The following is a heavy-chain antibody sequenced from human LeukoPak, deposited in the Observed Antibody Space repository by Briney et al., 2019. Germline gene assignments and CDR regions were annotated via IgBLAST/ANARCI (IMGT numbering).Heavy chain of an antibody. D-gene: IGHD5-24*01. J-gene: IGHJ4*02. CDR2: IYTSGST. CDR3: ARGWLQSGFDY. CDR1: GGSISSGSYY. Sequence: PSETLSLTCTVSGGSISSGSYYWSWIRQPAGKGLEWIGRIYTSGSTNYNPSLKSRVTISVDTSKNQFSLKLSSVTAADTAVYYCARGWLQSGFDYWGQGTLVTVSS. V-gene: IGHV4-61*02.